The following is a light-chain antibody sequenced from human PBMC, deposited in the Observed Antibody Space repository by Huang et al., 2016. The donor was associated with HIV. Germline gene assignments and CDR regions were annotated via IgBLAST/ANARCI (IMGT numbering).Light chain of an antibody. CDR3: HQYNDWPLT. CDR1: HSVGND. CDR2: GAS. V-gene: IGKV3-15*01. Sequence: EIVMTQSPATLSVSPVERATLSCRASHSVGNDIAWYQQKPGQAPRLLIYGASVRATGIPARFRGGGSGTEFTLTISDLQSEDFAVYYCHQYNDWPLTFGPGTKVDMK. J-gene: IGKJ3*01.